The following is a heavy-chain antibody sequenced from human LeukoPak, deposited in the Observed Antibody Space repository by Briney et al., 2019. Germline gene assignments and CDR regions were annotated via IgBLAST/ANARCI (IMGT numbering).Heavy chain of an antibody. J-gene: IGHJ4*02. CDR1: GYTFTSYY. CDR3: ARAKGDGYNLIDY. V-gene: IGHV1-46*01. CDR2: INPSGGST. D-gene: IGHD5-24*01. Sequence: ASVKVSCKASGYTFTSYYMHWVRQAPGQGLEWMGIINPSGGSTSYAQKFQGRVTITADESTSTAYMELSSLRSEDTAVYYCARAKGDGYNLIDYWGQGTLVTVSS.